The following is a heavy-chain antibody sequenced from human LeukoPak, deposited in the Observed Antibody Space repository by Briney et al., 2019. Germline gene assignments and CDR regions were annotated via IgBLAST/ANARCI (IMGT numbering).Heavy chain of an antibody. Sequence: LGGSLKISCKGSGYSFTSYWIGWVRQMPGKGLEWMGIIYPSDSDTRYSPSFQGQVTISADKSISTAYLQWSSLKASDTAMYYCARHPLYDILTGSFDYWGQGTLVTVSS. CDR2: IYPSDSDT. CDR3: ARHPLYDILTGSFDY. V-gene: IGHV5-51*01. J-gene: IGHJ4*02. D-gene: IGHD3-9*01. CDR1: GYSFTSYW.